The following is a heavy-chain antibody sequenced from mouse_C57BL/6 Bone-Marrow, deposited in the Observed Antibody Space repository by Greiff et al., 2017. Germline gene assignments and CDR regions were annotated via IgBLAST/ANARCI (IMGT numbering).Heavy chain of an antibody. Sequence: QVQLQQPGAALVKPGASVTMSCKASGYTFTSYWITWVKQRPGQGLEWIGDIYPGSGSTNYNEKFKSKATLTVDTSSSTAYMQLSSLTSEDSAVYYCARRHYGSRGGNYWGQGTTLTVSS. CDR1: GYTFTSYW. J-gene: IGHJ2*01. D-gene: IGHD1-1*01. CDR3: ARRHYGSRGGNY. CDR2: IYPGSGST. V-gene: IGHV1-55*01.